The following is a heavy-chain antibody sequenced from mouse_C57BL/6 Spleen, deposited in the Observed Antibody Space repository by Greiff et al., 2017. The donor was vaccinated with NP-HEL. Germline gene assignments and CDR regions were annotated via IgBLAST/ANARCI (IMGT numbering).Heavy chain of an antibody. D-gene: IGHD2-3*01. J-gene: IGHJ3*01. CDR3: ARERDGYRAWFAY. V-gene: IGHV1-55*01. CDR2: IYPGSGST. CDR1: GYTFTSYW. Sequence: VQLQQSGPELVKPGASVKMSCKASGYTFTSYWITWVKQRPGQGLEWIGDIYPGSGSTNYNEKFKSKATLTVDTSSSTAYMQLSSLTSEDSAVYYCARERDGYRAWFAYWGQGTLVTVSA.